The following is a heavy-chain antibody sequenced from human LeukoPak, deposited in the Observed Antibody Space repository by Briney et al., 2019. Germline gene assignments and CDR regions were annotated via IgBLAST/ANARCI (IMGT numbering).Heavy chain of an antibody. CDR3: ARQRSRYSSGWQYFQH. Sequence: SATLSLTCAVYGGSFSGYYWSWIRPPPGKGLEWIGEINHSGSTNYNPSLKSRVTISVDTSKNQFSLKLSSVTAADTAVYYCARQRSRYSSGWQYFQHWGQGTLVTVSS. V-gene: IGHV4-34*01. CDR1: GGSFSGYY. D-gene: IGHD6-19*01. CDR2: INHSGST. J-gene: IGHJ1*01.